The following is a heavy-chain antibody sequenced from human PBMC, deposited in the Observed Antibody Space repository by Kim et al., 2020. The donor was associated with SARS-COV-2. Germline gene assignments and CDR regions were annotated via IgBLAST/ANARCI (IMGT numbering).Heavy chain of an antibody. V-gene: IGHV1-58*01. D-gene: IGHD1-20*01. CDR1: GFTFTSSA. J-gene: IGHJ6*02. Sequence: SVKVSCKASGFTFTSSAVQWVRQARGQRLEWIGWIVVGSGNTNYAQKFQERVTITRDMSTSTAYMELSSLRSEDTAVYYCAADSGVTGTWNYYYGMDVWGQGTTVTVSS. CDR3: AADSGVTGTWNYYYGMDV. CDR2: IVVGSGNT.